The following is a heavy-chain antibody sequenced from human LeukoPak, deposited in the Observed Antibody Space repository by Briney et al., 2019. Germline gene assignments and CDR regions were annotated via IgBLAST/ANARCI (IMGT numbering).Heavy chain of an antibody. CDR1: GYAFTGYY. CDR3: ARVHSSGPYNWFDP. CDR2: INTNSGGT. V-gene: IGHV1-2*02. D-gene: IGHD6-19*01. J-gene: IGHJ5*02. Sequence: ASVKVSRTASGYAFTGYYMHWVRQAPRQGLEWMGWINTNSGGTNYAQKFQGRVTMTRDTSIRTAYMELSRLRSDDTAVYYCARVHSSGPYNWFDPWGQGTLVTVSS.